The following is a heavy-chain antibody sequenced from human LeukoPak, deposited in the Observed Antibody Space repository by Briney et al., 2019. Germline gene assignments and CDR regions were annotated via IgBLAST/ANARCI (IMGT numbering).Heavy chain of an antibody. D-gene: IGHD5-18*01. CDR1: GSSFSTYE. V-gene: IGHV3-48*03. CDR3: ASRHINGYIFDN. Sequence: GGSLRLSCAASGSSFSTYEMNWVRQAPGEGLEWVAYITINSNNIHYADSVKGRFTISRDNAKNSLYLQMNSLRAEDTAVYYCASRHINGYIFDNWGQGTLVTVSS. J-gene: IGHJ4*02. CDR2: ITINSNNI.